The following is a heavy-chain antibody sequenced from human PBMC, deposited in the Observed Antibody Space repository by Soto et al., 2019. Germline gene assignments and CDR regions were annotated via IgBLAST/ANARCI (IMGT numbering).Heavy chain of an antibody. Sequence: EVQLVESGGGLVQPGGSLRLSCEASGFTFRNYDMHWVRQGTGKGLEWVSGISAAGDPDYADSVEGRLTLSRENAQNSFFLQMNSLRVGDTAVYYCARTDRDFYGLDVWGQGTTVIVSS. J-gene: IGHJ6*02. CDR3: ARTDRDFYGLDV. CDR1: GFTFRNYD. V-gene: IGHV3-13*05. CDR2: ISAAGDP.